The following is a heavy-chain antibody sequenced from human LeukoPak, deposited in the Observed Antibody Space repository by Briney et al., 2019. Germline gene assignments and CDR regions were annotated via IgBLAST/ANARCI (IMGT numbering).Heavy chain of an antibody. V-gene: IGHV1-18*01. CDR3: ARGNAFWSGFDY. Sequence: ASVKVSCKASGYTFTSCGISWVRQAPGQGLEWMGWISAYNGNTNFAQKLQGRVTMTTDTSTTTAYMELRSLRSDDTAVYYCARGNAFWSGFDYWGQGTLVTVSS. CDR1: GYTFTSCG. D-gene: IGHD3-3*01. CDR2: ISAYNGNT. J-gene: IGHJ4*02.